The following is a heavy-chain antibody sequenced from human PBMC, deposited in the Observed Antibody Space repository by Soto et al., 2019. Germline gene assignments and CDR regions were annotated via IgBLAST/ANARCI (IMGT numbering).Heavy chain of an antibody. J-gene: IGHJ3*02. CDR3: ARAAGDYVWGSYRYDAFDI. V-gene: IGHV3-21*01. D-gene: IGHD3-16*02. Sequence: EVQLVESGGGLVKPGGSLRLSCAASGFTFSSYSMSWVRQAPGKGLEWVSSISSSSSYIYYADSVKGRFTISRDNAKNSLYLQMNSLRAEDTPVYYCARAAGDYVWGSYRYDAFDIWGQGTMVTVSS. CDR1: GFTFSSYS. CDR2: ISSSSSYI.